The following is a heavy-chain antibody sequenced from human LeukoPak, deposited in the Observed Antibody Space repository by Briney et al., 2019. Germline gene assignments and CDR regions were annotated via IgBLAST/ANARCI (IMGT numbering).Heavy chain of an antibody. V-gene: IGHV4-4*07. CDR3: ARDNPGNGWFFDE. CDR2: IYNSGST. CDR1: SVSIDAYY. J-gene: IGHJ4*02. D-gene: IGHD3-10*01. Sequence: PSETLSLTCSVTSVSIDAYYWNCIRQPAGKGLEWIGRIYNSGSTNYNASLKSRVTMSVDRAKNQFSLRLTSVTAADTAVDYCARDNPGNGWFFDEWGQGTLVTVSS.